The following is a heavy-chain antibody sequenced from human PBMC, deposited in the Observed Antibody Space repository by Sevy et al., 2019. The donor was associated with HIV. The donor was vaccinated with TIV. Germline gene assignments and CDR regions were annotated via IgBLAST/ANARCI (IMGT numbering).Heavy chain of an antibody. D-gene: IGHD6-19*01. CDR2: MNTNTGNT. CDR3: ARVSGWHLRYGLDV. CDR1: GFNFSSYD. V-gene: IGHV1-8*02. Sequence: ASVKVSCEASGFNFSSYDIYWVRQAPGQGLEWMGWMNTNTGNTGFAQKFQGRVTMTRNSSISTAYMELSNLRSEDTAVYYCARVSGWHLRYGLDVWGQRTTVTVSS. J-gene: IGHJ6*02.